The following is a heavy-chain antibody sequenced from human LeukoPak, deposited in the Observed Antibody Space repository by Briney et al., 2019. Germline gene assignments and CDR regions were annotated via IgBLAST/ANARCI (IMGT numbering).Heavy chain of an antibody. Sequence: PGRSLRLSCAASGFTFSSYWMHWVRQAPGKGLVWVSRINSDGSSTSYADSVKGRFTISRDNAKNTLYLQMNSLRAEDTAVYYCARRPAVYYYGMDVWGQGTTVTVSS. CDR1: GFTFSSYW. J-gene: IGHJ6*02. D-gene: IGHD6-19*01. CDR3: ARRPAVYYYGMDV. CDR2: INSDGSST. V-gene: IGHV3-74*01.